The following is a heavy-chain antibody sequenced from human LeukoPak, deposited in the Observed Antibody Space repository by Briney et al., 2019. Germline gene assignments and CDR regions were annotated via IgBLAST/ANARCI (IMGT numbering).Heavy chain of an antibody. CDR1: GFTFDDYA. Sequence: PGRSLRLSCAASGFTFDDYAMHWVRQAPGKGLEWVSGISGNSGSIGYADSVKGRFTISRDNAKNSLYLQMNSLRAEDTALYYCAKSWGGYYYGHYGYCDYWGQGTLVTVSS. J-gene: IGHJ4*02. CDR3: AKSWGGYYYGHYGYCDY. CDR2: ISGNSGSI. D-gene: IGHD3-22*01. V-gene: IGHV3-9*01.